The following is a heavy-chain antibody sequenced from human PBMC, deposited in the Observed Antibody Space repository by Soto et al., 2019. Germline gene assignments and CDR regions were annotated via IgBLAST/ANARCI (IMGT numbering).Heavy chain of an antibody. CDR3: ARQTSDSAFGI. Sequence: EVQLVESGGGLVRPGGSLRLSCAASGFTFSTYWMSWVRQAPGKGLEWVANIKRDGSERLYVDSVKGRFTISRDNAKNSLYLQMNSLRAEDTAVYYCARQTSDSAFGIWGLGTKVTVSS. CDR2: IKRDGSER. V-gene: IGHV3-7*03. D-gene: IGHD3-10*01. CDR1: GFTFSTYW. J-gene: IGHJ3*02.